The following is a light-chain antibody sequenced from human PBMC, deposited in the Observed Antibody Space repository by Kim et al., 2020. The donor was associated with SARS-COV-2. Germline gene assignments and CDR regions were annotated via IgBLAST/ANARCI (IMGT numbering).Light chain of an antibody. CDR3: QQYIDWPPMYT. J-gene: IGKJ2*01. CDR1: QSVSSN. Sequence: SPGERATLPGRASQSVSSNLAWYQQKPGQAPRLLIYGASTRATGVPGRFSGSGSGTDFTLTISSLQSEDFAVYYCQQYIDWPPMYTFGQGTELEI. CDR2: GAS. V-gene: IGKV3-15*01.